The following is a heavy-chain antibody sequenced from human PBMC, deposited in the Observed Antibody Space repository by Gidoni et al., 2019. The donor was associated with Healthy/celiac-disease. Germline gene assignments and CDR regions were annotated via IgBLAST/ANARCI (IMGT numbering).Heavy chain of an antibody. Sequence: QVQLVQSGAEVKKPGSSVKVSCKASGGTFSSYAISWVRQAPGQGLEWMGGIIPIFGTANYAQKFQGRVTITADKSTSTAYMELSSLRSEDTAVYYCASGSAGIAVAGGVWFDPWGQGTLVTVSS. CDR2: IIPIFGTA. CDR3: ASGSAGIAVAGGVWFDP. V-gene: IGHV1-69*06. J-gene: IGHJ5*02. D-gene: IGHD6-19*01. CDR1: GGTFSSYA.